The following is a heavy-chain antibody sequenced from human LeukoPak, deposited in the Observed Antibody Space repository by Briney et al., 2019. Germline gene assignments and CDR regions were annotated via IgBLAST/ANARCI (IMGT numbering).Heavy chain of an antibody. CDR3: ARSLEGVSRFFDWSENWFDP. D-gene: IGHD3-9*01. CDR2: ISTYNDNT. Sequence: ASVKVSCKASGYTFTNYGISWARQAPGQGLEWMGWISTYNDNTNYAQKVQGRVTMTTDTSTSTAYMELRSLRSDDTAVYYCARSLEGVSRFFDWSENWFDPWGQGTLVTVSS. CDR1: GYTFTNYG. V-gene: IGHV1-18*01. J-gene: IGHJ5*02.